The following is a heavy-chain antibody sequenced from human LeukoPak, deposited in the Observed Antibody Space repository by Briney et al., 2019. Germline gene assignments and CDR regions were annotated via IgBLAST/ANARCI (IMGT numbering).Heavy chain of an antibody. J-gene: IGHJ4*02. V-gene: IGHV3-53*01. CDR2: IYSGGST. CDR1: GFTVSSNY. Sequence: PGGSLRLSCAASGFTVSSNYMSWVRQAPGKGLEWVSVIYSGGSTYYADSVKGRFTISRDNSKNTLYLQMNSLRAEDTAVCYCARDSYRGPYYFDYWGQGTLVTVSS. CDR3: ARDSYRGPYYFDY.